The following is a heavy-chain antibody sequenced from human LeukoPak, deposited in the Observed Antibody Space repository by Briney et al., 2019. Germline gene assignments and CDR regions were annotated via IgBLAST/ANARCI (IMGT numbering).Heavy chain of an antibody. J-gene: IGHJ4*02. V-gene: IGHV3-30*04. CDR2: ISYDGSNK. CDR1: GFTFSSYA. Sequence: PGGSLRLSCAASGFTFSSYAMHWVRQAPGKGLEWVAVISYDGSNKYYADSVKGRFTISRDNSKNTLYRQMNSLRAEDTAVYYCARDEAAAGTVDYWGQGTLVTVSS. D-gene: IGHD6-13*01. CDR3: ARDEAAAGTVDY.